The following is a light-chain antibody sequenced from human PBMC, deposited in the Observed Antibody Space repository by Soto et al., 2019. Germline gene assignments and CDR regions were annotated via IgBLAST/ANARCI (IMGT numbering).Light chain of an antibody. CDR2: DAS. Sequence: PGGRATLSCRASQTVTNHLAWYQQKAGQAPRLLIYDASNRATGIPARFSGSGSGTDFTLTISSLEPEDFAVYYCQQRNNWPPVTFGGGTKVDIK. V-gene: IGKV3-11*01. CDR1: QTVTNH. CDR3: QQRNNWPPVT. J-gene: IGKJ4*01.